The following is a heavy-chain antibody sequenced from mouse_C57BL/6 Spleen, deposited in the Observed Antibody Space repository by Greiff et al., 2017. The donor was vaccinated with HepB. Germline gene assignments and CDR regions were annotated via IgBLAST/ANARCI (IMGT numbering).Heavy chain of an antibody. D-gene: IGHD1-1*01. CDR1: GYSITSGYY. V-gene: IGHV3-6*01. J-gene: IGHJ1*03. CDR2: ISYDGSN. CDR3: AREELDITGDWYFDV. Sequence: EVKLEESGPGLVKPSQSLSLTCSVTGYSITSGYYWNWIRQFPGNKLEWMGYISYDGSNNYNPSLKNRISITRDTSKNQFFLKLNSVTTEDTATYYCAREELDITGDWYFDVWGTGTTVTVSS.